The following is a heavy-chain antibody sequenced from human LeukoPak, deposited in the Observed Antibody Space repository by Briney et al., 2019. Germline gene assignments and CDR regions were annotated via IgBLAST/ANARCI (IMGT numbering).Heavy chain of an antibody. Sequence: SETLSLTCTVSGGSISSYYWGWIRQPPGKGVEWIGYIYYSGSTNYNPSLKSRVTISVDTSKNQFSLKLSSVTAADTAVYYCASYSSRSQSFDYWGQGTLVTVSS. CDR2: IYYSGST. J-gene: IGHJ4*02. V-gene: IGHV4-59*01. CDR1: GGSISSYY. D-gene: IGHD5-18*01. CDR3: ASYSSRSQSFDY.